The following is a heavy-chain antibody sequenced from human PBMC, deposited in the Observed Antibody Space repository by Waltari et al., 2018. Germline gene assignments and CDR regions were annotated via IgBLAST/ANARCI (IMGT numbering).Heavy chain of an antibody. D-gene: IGHD6-13*01. CDR3: ARGSQLVRDAFEI. V-gene: IGHV3-21*01. CDR1: GFPFSSYS. Sequence: EVQLVESGGGLVKPGGSLRLSCAASGFPFSSYSMNWVRQAPGKGLEWVSSISTGSSYIYYADSVKGRFTISRDNAKNSLYLQMNSLRAEDTAVYYCARGSQLVRDAFEIWGQGTMVTVSS. J-gene: IGHJ3*02. CDR2: ISTGSSYI.